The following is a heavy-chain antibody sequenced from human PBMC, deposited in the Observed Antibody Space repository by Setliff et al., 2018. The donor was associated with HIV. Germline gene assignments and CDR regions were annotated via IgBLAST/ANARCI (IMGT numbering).Heavy chain of an antibody. J-gene: IGHJ5*02. Sequence: ASVKVSCKASGYTFTDYYMHWVQQAPGKGLEWMGRVDPEDGETIYAEKFRGRVTITADMSTDTAYMELRSLRSEDTAFYYCAVGFVVVAPAARYNWFDPWGQGTLVTVSS. CDR2: VDPEDGET. V-gene: IGHV1-69-2*01. D-gene: IGHD2-2*01. CDR1: GYTFTDYY. CDR3: AVGFVVVAPAARYNWFDP.